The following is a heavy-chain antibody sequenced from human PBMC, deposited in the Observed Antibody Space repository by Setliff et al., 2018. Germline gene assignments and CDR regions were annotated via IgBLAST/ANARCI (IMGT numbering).Heavy chain of an antibody. Sequence: SETLSLTCTVSGASINSGTYYWAWIRQPPGKGLEWIGRIHYSGTANYSPSLRSRLTISVDTSKNQFSLKLRSVTAADTAVYYCARGGTLRYFDFWGQGAPVTVSS. V-gene: IGHV4-39*07. CDR3: ARGGTLRYFDF. CDR1: GASINSGTYY. CDR2: IHYSGTA. J-gene: IGHJ4*02. D-gene: IGHD5-12*01.